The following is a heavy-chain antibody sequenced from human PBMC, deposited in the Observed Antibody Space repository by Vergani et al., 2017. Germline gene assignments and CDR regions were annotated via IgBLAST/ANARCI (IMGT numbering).Heavy chain of an antibody. V-gene: IGHV3-21*01. Sequence: EVQLVESGGGLVKPGGSLRLSCAASGFTFSSYSMNWVRQAPGKGLEWVSSISSSSSYIYYADSVKGRFTISRDNAKNSLYLQMNSLRAEDTAVYYCASGQQWLNGVDFDYWGQGTLVTVSS. D-gene: IGHD6-19*01. J-gene: IGHJ4*02. CDR3: ASGQQWLNGVDFDY. CDR1: GFTFSSYS. CDR2: ISSSSSYI.